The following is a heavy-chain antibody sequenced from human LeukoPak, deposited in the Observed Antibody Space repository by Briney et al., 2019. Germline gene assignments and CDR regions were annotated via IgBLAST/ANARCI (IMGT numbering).Heavy chain of an antibody. CDR1: GFTFSSYA. D-gene: IGHD3/OR15-3a*01. CDR3: ARDRDWVRRFDY. V-gene: IGHV3-30*04. CDR2: ISYDGRNK. J-gene: IGHJ4*02. Sequence: PGGSLRLSCAASGFTFSSYAMHWVRQAPGKELEWVAVISYDGRNKYYADSVKGRFTISRDNSKNTLYLQMNSLRAEDTAVYYCARDRDWVRRFDYWGQGTLVTVSS.